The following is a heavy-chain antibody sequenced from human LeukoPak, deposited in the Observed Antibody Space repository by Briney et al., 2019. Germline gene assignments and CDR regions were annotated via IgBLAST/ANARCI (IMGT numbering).Heavy chain of an antibody. V-gene: IGHV4-39*07. J-gene: IGHJ4*02. CDR3: AKTKTTVTKTFDS. CDR2: MYYSGST. D-gene: IGHD4-17*01. CDR1: GGSISGRSYY. Sequence: PSETLSLTCTVSGGSISGRSYYWGWIRQPPGKGLEWIGSMYYSGSTYSNPSLKSRVTISVDTSKNQFSLRLSSVTAADTAVYYCAKTKTTVTKTFDSWGQGTLVTVSS.